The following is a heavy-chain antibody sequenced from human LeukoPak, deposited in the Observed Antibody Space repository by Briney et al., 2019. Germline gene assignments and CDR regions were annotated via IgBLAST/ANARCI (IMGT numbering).Heavy chain of an antibody. CDR2: IKQDGTEK. CDR3: ARDYYGSGSFYNPGWFDP. Sequence: GGSLRLSCAASGFTFSSYWMNWVRQAPGKGLEWVANIKQDGTEKLYVDSVKGRFTISRDSAKNSLYLQMNSLRAEDTAVYFCARDYYGSGSFYNPGWFDPWGQGTLVTVSS. CDR1: GFTFSSYW. D-gene: IGHD3-10*01. J-gene: IGHJ5*02. V-gene: IGHV3-7*01.